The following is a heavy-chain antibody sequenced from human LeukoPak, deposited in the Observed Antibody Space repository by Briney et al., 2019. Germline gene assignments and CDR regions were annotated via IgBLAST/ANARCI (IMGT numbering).Heavy chain of an antibody. CDR2: IYTSGST. Sequence: PSETLSLTCTVSGGSISSYYWNWIRQPAGKGLEWIGRIYTSGSTNYNPSLKSRVTISVDKSKNQFSLKLSSVTAADTAVYYCARGRRDGSGSFNWFDPWGQGTLVTVSS. CDR1: GGSISSYY. CDR3: ARGRRDGSGSFNWFDP. J-gene: IGHJ5*02. D-gene: IGHD3-10*01. V-gene: IGHV4-4*07.